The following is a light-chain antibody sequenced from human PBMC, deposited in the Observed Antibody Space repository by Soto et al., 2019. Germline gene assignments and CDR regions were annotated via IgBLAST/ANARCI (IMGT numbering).Light chain of an antibody. CDR2: AAS. Sequence: DIQMTQSPSSLPASVGDRVTITCRASQGIRTYLNWYQQKPGKAPKLLIYAASSLQSGVPSRFSGSGSETDFTLTISSLQPEDLATYSCQHSTTWTFGQGTKVDIK. CDR1: QGIRTY. J-gene: IGKJ1*01. V-gene: IGKV1-39*01. CDR3: QHSTTWT.